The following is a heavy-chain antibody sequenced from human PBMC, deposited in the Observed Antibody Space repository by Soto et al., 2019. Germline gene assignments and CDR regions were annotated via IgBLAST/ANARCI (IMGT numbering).Heavy chain of an antibody. V-gene: IGHV1-69*13. J-gene: IGHJ4*02. CDR1: GGTFSSYA. CDR3: ARDISIAVAGNIGGYFAY. CDR2: IIPIFGTA. D-gene: IGHD6-19*01. Sequence: GASVKVSCKASGGTFSSYAISWVRQAPGQGLEWMGGIIPIFGTANYAQKFQGRVTITADESTSTAYMELSSLRSEDTAVYYCARDISIAVAGNIGGYFAYWGQGTLVTVSS.